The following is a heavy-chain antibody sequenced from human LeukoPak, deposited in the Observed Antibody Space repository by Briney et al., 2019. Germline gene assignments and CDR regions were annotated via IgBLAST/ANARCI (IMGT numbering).Heavy chain of an antibody. CDR2: IIPIFGTA. Sequence: SVKVSCKASGYTFTSYGISWVRQAPGQGLEWMGGIIPIFGTANYAQKFQGRVTITADESTSTAYMELSSLRSEDTAVYYCARAMAPPNIAAAGFADYYGMDVWGQGTTVTVSS. J-gene: IGHJ6*02. V-gene: IGHV1-69*13. CDR3: ARAMAPPNIAAAGFADYYGMDV. D-gene: IGHD6-13*01. CDR1: GYTFTSYG.